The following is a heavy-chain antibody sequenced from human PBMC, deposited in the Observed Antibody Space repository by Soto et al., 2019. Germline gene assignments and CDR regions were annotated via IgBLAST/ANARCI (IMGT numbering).Heavy chain of an antibody. V-gene: IGHV3-48*03. CDR1: GFTFSSYE. D-gene: IGHD3-10*01. J-gene: IGHJ6*02. Sequence: LRLSCAASGFTFSSYEMNWVRQAPGKGLEWVSYISSSGSTIYYADSVKGRFTISRDNAKNSLYLQMNSLRAEDTAVYYCARDKYYYGSGSYNGMDVWGQGTTVTVSS. CDR3: ARDKYYYGSGSYNGMDV. CDR2: ISSSGSTI.